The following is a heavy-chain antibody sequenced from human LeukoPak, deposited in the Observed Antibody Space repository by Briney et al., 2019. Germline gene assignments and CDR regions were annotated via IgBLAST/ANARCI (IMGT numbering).Heavy chain of an antibody. CDR2: IYYNGNT. Sequence: SETLSLTCTVSGGPISSSTYYWGWIRQPPGKGLEWIGTIYYNGNTYYNPSLMSRVTISVDTSKNQFSLTLSSLTAADTPVYYCASRGGGLAPRFDYWGQGTLVPVP. CDR3: ASRGGGLAPRFDY. J-gene: IGHJ4*02. V-gene: IGHV4-39*01. D-gene: IGHD3-10*01. CDR1: GGPISSSTYY.